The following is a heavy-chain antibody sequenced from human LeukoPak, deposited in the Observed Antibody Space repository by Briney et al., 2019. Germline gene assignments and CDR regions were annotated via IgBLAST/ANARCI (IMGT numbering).Heavy chain of an antibody. D-gene: IGHD3-22*01. V-gene: IGHV4-39*01. Sequence: SETLSLTCTVSGGSISSSSYYWGWIRQPPGKGLEWIGSIYYSGSTYYNPSLKSRVTISVDTSKNQFSLKLSSVTAADTAVYYCARGSYKSITMIVVVNYYSDYWGQGTLVTVSS. CDR1: GGSISSSSYY. J-gene: IGHJ4*02. CDR3: ARGSYKSITMIVVVNYYSDY. CDR2: IYYSGST.